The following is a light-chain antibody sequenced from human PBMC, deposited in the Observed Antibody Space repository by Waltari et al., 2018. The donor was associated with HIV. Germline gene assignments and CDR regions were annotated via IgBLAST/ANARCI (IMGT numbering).Light chain of an antibody. CDR2: DGS. CDR3: QQRSTWPRT. Sequence: EIVLTQSPATLSLSQRDRAPLSCRASQSVSSYLAWYQQKPGQAPRLLIYDGSNRATGIPARFSGSGSGTDFTLTISSLEPEDFAVYYCQQRSTWPRTFGPGTKVDIK. J-gene: IGKJ3*01. CDR1: QSVSSY. V-gene: IGKV3-11*01.